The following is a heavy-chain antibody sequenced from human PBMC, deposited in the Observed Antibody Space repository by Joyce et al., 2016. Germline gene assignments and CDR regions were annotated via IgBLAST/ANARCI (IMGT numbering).Heavy chain of an antibody. J-gene: IGHJ3*02. CDR1: GFTFSIYG. V-gene: IGHV3-30*18. CDR3: AKFFMSATPNPNDAFDI. D-gene: IGHD3-10*02. CDR2: ISYDGSNK. Sequence: QVQLVESGGGVVQPGMSLRLSCAASGFTFSIYGMHWVRQGPGKGLEWVAVISYDGSNKHYRDSVKGRFTISRNNSKNTLYLQMNDLRAEDTAVYYCAKFFMSATPNPNDAFDIWGQGTMVTVSS.